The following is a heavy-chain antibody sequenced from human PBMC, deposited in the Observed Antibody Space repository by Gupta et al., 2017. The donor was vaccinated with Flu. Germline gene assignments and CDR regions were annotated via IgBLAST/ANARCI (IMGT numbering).Heavy chain of an antibody. J-gene: IGHJ4*02. V-gene: IGHV1-2*02. CDR1: GYTFTGYY. D-gene: IGHD6-19*01. CDR3: ARVRGVAVVGKGKDLIDS. Sequence: QVQLVQSGAEVKKPGASVKVSCKASGYTFTGYYMHWVRQAPGQGLEWMGWINPDIGTTNSAERFQGRVTMTRDTSIGTAYMELNWLRSDDTAVYYCARVRGVAVVGKGKDLIDSWGQGTLVTVSS. CDR2: INPDIGTT.